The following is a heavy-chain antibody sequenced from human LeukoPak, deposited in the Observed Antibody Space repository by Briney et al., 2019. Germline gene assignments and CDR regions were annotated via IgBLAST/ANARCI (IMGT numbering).Heavy chain of an antibody. Sequence: ASVKVSCTASGYTFTSYDINWVRQATGQGLEWMGWMNPNSGNTGYPQKFQGRVTMTRNTSISTAYMELSSLRSEDTAVYFCARAAPAAALTINWFDPWGQGTLVTVSS. CDR1: GYTFTSYD. V-gene: IGHV1-8*01. CDR3: ARAAPAAALTINWFDP. D-gene: IGHD2-2*01. CDR2: MNPNSGNT. J-gene: IGHJ5*02.